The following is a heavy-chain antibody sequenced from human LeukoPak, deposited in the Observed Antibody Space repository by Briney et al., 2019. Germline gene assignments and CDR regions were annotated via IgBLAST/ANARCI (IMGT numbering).Heavy chain of an antibody. Sequence: PGGSLRLSCAASGFTFSSYGMHWVRQAPGKGLEWVAVISYDGSNKYYADSVKGRFTISRDNSKNTLYLQMNSLRAEDTAVYYRAKALDSSSWYWGYYYGMDVWGQGTTVTVSS. CDR3: AKALDSSSWYWGYYYGMDV. D-gene: IGHD6-13*01. V-gene: IGHV3-30*18. J-gene: IGHJ6*02. CDR1: GFTFSSYG. CDR2: ISYDGSNK.